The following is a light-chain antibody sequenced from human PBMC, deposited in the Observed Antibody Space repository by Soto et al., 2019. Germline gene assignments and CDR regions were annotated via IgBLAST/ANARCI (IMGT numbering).Light chain of an antibody. Sequence: QSALTQPASVSGSPGQSIAISCTGTSSDVGSYNLVSWYQQYPGKAPKLMIYEDNKRPSGVSNRFSGSKSGNTASLTISGLQAEDEADYYCCSYAGSSTYAFGTGTKVTVL. CDR3: CSYAGSSTYA. CDR1: SSDVGSYNL. J-gene: IGLJ1*01. V-gene: IGLV2-23*01. CDR2: EDN.